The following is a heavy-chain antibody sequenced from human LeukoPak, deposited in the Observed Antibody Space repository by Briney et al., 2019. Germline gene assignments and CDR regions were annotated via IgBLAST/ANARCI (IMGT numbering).Heavy chain of an antibody. CDR1: GGSISSYY. D-gene: IGHD3-3*01. J-gene: IGHJ4*02. Sequence: SETLSLTCTVSGGSISSYYWSWIRQPPGKGLEWIGYIYYSGSTNYNPSLKSRVTISVDTSKNQFSLKLSSVTAADTAVYYCARLVIWSAYYWCFDYWGQGTLVTVSS. CDR2: IYYSGST. V-gene: IGHV4-59*12. CDR3: ARLVIWSAYYWCFDY.